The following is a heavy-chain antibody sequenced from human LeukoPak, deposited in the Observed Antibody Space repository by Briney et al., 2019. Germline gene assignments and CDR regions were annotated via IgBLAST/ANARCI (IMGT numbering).Heavy chain of an antibody. V-gene: IGHV3-21*01. CDR2: ISSSSSYI. J-gene: IGHJ4*02. D-gene: IGHD2-15*01. CDR3: ARDRESYCTGGSYYSTGDY. Sequence: PGGSLRLSCAASGFTFSSYSMNWVRQAPGKGLEWVSSISSSSSYIYYADSVKGRFTMSRDNAKNSLYLQMNSLRAEDTAVYYCARDRESYCTGGSYYSTGDYWGQGTLVTVSS. CDR1: GFTFSSYS.